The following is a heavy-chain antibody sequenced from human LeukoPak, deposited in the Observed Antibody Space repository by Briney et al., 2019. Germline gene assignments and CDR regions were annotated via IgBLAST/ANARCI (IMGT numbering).Heavy chain of an antibody. Sequence: ASVKVSCTASGYTFTSYAMNWVRQAPGQGLEWMGWIKTNTGNPTYAQGFTGRFVFSLDTSVSTAYLQISSLKAEDTAVYYCARDSPDYDFWSGYYMGDYWGQGTLVTVSS. CDR2: IKTNTGNP. CDR1: GYTFTSYA. CDR3: ARDSPDYDFWSGYYMGDY. V-gene: IGHV7-4-1*02. D-gene: IGHD3-3*01. J-gene: IGHJ4*02.